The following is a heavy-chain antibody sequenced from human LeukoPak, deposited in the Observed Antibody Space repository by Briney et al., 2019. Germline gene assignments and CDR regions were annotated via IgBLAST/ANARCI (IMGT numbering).Heavy chain of an antibody. CDR2: SSSSGTTI. CDR1: GFTLSDYY. J-gene: IGHJ4*02. Sequence: GGSLRLSCAASGFTLSDYYMSWIRQAPGKGLEWVSYSSSSGTTIYYADSVKGRFAISRDNAKNSLYLQMNSLRAEDTAVYYCARLRDFIDYWGQGTLVTVSS. D-gene: IGHD3/OR15-3a*01. V-gene: IGHV3-11*01. CDR3: ARLRDFIDY.